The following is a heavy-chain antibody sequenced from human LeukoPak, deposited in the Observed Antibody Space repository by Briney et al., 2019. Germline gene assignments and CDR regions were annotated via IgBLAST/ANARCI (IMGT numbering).Heavy chain of an antibody. Sequence: PGGSLRLSCAASGFTFNSYAMSWVRQAPGKGLEWVSAISGSGGSTYYADSVKGRFTISRDNSKNTLYLQMNSLRAEDTAVYYCAKTRDVIVVRGVYGMDVWGQGTTVTVSS. V-gene: IGHV3-23*01. CDR3: AKTRDVIVVRGVYGMDV. D-gene: IGHD3-10*01. CDR1: GFTFNSYA. J-gene: IGHJ6*02. CDR2: ISGSGGST.